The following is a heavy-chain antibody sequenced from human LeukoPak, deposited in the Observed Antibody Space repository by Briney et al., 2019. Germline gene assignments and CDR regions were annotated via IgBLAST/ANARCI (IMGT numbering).Heavy chain of an antibody. CDR1: GGPINSNIYY. CDR3: ARVLLWFGDFSVKAFNI. D-gene: IGHD3-10*01. Sequence: SETLSLTCNVSGGPINSNIYYWAWVRQPPGKGLEWIGSIYYSGSTYYNPSLKSRITISVDTFRSQVSLKMRSVTAADTAVYYCARVLLWFGDFSVKAFNIGAKGKRVTVFS. J-gene: IGHJ3*02. V-gene: IGHV4-39*01. CDR2: IYYSGST.